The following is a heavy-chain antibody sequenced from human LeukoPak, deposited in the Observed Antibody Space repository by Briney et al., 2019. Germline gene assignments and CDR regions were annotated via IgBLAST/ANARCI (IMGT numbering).Heavy chain of an antibody. D-gene: IGHD3-22*01. CDR2: INHSGST. Sequence: SETLSLTCAVYGGSFSGYYWSWIRQPPGKGLEWIGEINHSGSTNYNPSLKSRVTISVDTSKNQFSLKLSSVTAADTAVYYCAREDYYDSSGSCDYWGQGTLVTVSS. CDR1: GGSFSGYY. CDR3: AREDYYDSSGSCDY. J-gene: IGHJ4*02. V-gene: IGHV4-34*01.